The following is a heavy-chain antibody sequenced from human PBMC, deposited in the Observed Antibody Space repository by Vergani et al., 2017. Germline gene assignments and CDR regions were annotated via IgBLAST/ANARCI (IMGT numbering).Heavy chain of an antibody. CDR2: MDYSGST. D-gene: IGHD2-15*01. CDR3: ASKQGACRAAYCHSYDF. J-gene: IGHJ4*02. Sequence: QVQLQESGPGLVKPSETLSLTCTVSGDSVISTDYHWGWIRQLPGKGLEWIGSMDYSGSTSYNPSLESRISISFETPKNQFSLRLTSVTAADTAVYYCASKQGACRAAYCHSYDFWGPGTLVGVSS. CDR1: GDSVISTDYH. V-gene: IGHV4-39*01.